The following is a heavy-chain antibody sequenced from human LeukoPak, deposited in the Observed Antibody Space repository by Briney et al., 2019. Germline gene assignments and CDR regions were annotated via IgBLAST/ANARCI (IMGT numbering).Heavy chain of an antibody. CDR2: ISGSGGST. CDR1: GFPFSSYA. CDR3: AKAGRYPNGFDL. J-gene: IGHJ5*02. V-gene: IGHV3-23*01. Sequence: GGSLRLSCAASGFPFSSYAMSWVRQAPGKGLEWVSAISGSGGSTYYADSVKGRFTISRDNSKNTLYLQMNSLRAEDTAVYYCAKAGRYPNGFDLWGQGTLVTVSS. D-gene: IGHD3-9*01.